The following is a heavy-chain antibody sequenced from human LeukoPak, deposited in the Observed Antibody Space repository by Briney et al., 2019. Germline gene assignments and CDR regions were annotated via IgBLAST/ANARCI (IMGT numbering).Heavy chain of an antibody. CDR2: ISSSGTTI. Sequence: GGSLRLSCAVSGYTFSDYFMSWIRQAPGKGLEWVSYISSSGTTIHYADSVKGRFTISRDNAKNSLYLQMNSLRAEDTAVYYCARDMYFGSGTPMQYGMDVWGRGTTVTVSS. CDR1: GYTFSDYF. CDR3: ARDMYFGSGTPMQYGMDV. D-gene: IGHD3-10*01. V-gene: IGHV3-11*01. J-gene: IGHJ6*02.